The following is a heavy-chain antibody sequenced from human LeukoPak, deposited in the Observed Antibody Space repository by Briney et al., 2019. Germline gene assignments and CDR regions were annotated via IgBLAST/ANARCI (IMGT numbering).Heavy chain of an antibody. CDR1: GYTFTNYG. J-gene: IGHJ4*02. CDR3: ARDIPDHWSGSYYFDP. Sequence: ASVKVSCKASGYTFTNYGISWVRQAPGQGLEWMGWISAYNGNTNYAQKLQGRVTMTTDTSTSTAYMELRSLRSDDTAVYYCARDIPDHWSGSYYFDPWGQGTLVTVSS. V-gene: IGHV1-18*01. D-gene: IGHD3-3*01. CDR2: ISAYNGNT.